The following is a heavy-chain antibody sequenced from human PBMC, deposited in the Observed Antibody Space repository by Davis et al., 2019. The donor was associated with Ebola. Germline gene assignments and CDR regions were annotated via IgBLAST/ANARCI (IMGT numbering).Heavy chain of an antibody. CDR1: GFTFSSYD. CDR2: IGTAGDT. D-gene: IGHD3-10*01. J-gene: IGHJ4*02. Sequence: GESLKISCAASGFTFSSYDMHWVRQATGKGLEWVSAIGTAGDTYYPGSVKGRFTISRENAKNSLYLQMNSLRAGDTAVYYCARGKEFGELSPPDYWGQGTLVTVSS. V-gene: IGHV3-13*01. CDR3: ARGKEFGELSPPDY.